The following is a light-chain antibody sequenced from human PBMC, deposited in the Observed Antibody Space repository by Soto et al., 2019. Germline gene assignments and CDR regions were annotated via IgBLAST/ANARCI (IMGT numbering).Light chain of an antibody. CDR1: QGISNY. Sequence: AIRMTQSPSSFSASTGDRVTITCRASQGISNYLAWYQQKPGKAPKLLIYGASTLQSGVPSRFSGSGSGIDFTLTITDLQSEDFATYHCQQYYNYPPYTFGQGTKLEIK. CDR3: QQYYNYPPYT. CDR2: GAS. J-gene: IGKJ2*01. V-gene: IGKV1-8*01.